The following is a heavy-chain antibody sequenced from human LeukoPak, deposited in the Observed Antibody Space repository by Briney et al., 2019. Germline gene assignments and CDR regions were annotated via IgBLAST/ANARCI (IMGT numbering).Heavy chain of an antibody. CDR1: GFTFKLYW. CDR3: IRGGPSTWS. V-gene: IGHV3-74*01. D-gene: IGHD2-15*01. J-gene: IGHJ5*02. CDR2: INDDGSDT. Sequence: PGGFLRLSCAASGFTFKLYWMHWVRQVPGKAPVWVSRINDDGSDTRYADSVKGRFTISRDDATNMVFLQMNSLRPEDTAIYYCIRGGPSTWSWGQGTLVTVSS.